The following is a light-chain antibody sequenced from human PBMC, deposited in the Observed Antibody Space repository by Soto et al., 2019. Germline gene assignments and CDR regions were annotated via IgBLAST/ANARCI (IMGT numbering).Light chain of an antibody. CDR3: QHYNSYSEA. J-gene: IGKJ1*01. Sequence: DIQMTQSPATLSASVGYRFTSTCRASQSISSWVAWYQQKPGKGPKLLIYKASTLKSGVPSRFSGSGSGTEFTLTISSLQPDDFATYYCQHYNSYSEAFGQGTKVDIK. CDR2: KAS. V-gene: IGKV1-5*03. CDR1: QSISSW.